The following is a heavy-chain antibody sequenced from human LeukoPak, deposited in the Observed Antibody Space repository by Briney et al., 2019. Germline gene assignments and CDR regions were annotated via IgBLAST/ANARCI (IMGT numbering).Heavy chain of an antibody. V-gene: IGHV1-18*01. CDR2: ISAYNGNT. Sequence: ASVKVSCKASGYTFTSYGISWVRQAPGQGLEWMGWISAYNGNTNYAQKLQGRVTMTTDTSTSTAYMELRSLRSDDTAVYYCATLGPASNYDILTGYPGAFDIWGQGTMVTVSS. CDR1: GYTFTSYG. J-gene: IGHJ3*02. CDR3: ATLGPASNYDILTGYPGAFDI. D-gene: IGHD3-9*01.